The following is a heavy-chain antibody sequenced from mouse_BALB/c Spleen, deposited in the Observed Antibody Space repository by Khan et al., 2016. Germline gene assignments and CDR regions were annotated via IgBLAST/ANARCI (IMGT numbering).Heavy chain of an antibody. V-gene: IGHV1-4*01. CDR2: IAPSSDYT. D-gene: IGHD2-3*01. CDR1: GYTFTSHT. CDR3: ARAGWLLGYFDY. J-gene: IGHJ2*01. Sequence: QVQLQQSGAELARPGASVKMSCKASGYTFTSHTMFWVKQRPGQGLEWIGYIAPSSDYTDYNQKFKDKATLTADKSSTTAYMQLNSLTSEDSAVYSCARAGWLLGYFDYWGQGTTLTVSS.